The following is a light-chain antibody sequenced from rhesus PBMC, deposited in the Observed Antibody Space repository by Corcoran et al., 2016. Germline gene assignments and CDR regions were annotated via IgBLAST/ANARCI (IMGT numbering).Light chain of an antibody. V-gene: IGKV4-1*01. CDR3: QQYYSTPLT. Sequence: DIVMTQSPDSLAVSLGERVTINCKSSQCLLYSSNNKNYLSWYQPHTGQAPKVLIYWASPRESGVPNRFSVVGSGTVFTLTISGLQAEDVAVYYCQQYYSTPLTFGGGTKVEIK. CDR2: WAS. J-gene: IGKJ4*01. CDR1: QCLLYSSNNKNY.